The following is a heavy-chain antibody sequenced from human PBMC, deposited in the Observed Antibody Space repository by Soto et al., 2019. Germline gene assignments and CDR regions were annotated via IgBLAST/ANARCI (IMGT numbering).Heavy chain of an antibody. CDR2: MYYSGST. Sequence: SETLSLTCTVSGCSITTYYWSWIRQPPGKGLEWIGYMYYSGSTNYNPSLKSRVTISVDTSKNQFSLKLSSVTAADTAVYYCARDYDSSGYYYQYWGQGTLVTVS. D-gene: IGHD3-22*01. CDR3: ARDYDSSGYYYQY. J-gene: IGHJ4*02. V-gene: IGHV4-59*01. CDR1: GCSITTYY.